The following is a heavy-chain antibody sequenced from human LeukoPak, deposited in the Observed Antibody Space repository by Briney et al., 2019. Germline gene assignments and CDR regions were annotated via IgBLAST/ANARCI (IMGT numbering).Heavy chain of an antibody. D-gene: IGHD3-10*01. CDR1: GGSFSGYY. V-gene: IGHV4-34*01. CDR3: ARDGVGGLRSIYY. CDR2: INHSGST. J-gene: IGHJ4*02. Sequence: KSSETLSLTCAVYGGSFSGYYWSWIRQPPGKGLEWIGEINHSGSTNYNPSLKSRVTISVDTSKNQFSLKLSSVTAADTAVYYCARDGVGGLRSIYYWGQGTLVTVSS.